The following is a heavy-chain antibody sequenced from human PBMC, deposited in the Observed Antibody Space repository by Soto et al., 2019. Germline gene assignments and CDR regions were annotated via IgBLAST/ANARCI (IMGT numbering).Heavy chain of an antibody. J-gene: IGHJ1*01. CDR1: GFTFSSYS. Sequence: EVQLVESGGGLVKPGGSLRLSCAASGFTFSSYSMNWVRQAPGKGLEWVSSISSSSSYIYYADSVKGRFTIPRDNAKNSLYLQMNSLRAEDTAVYYCARAQTATGGPSVHHWGQGTLVTVSS. D-gene: IGHD3-10*01. V-gene: IGHV3-21*01. CDR3: ARAQTATGGPSVHH. CDR2: ISSSSSYI.